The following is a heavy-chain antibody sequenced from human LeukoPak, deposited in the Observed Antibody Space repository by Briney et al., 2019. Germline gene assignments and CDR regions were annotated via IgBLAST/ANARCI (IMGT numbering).Heavy chain of an antibody. CDR2: IYYSGST. V-gene: IGHV4-59*01. Sequence: PSETLSHTCTVSGGSISSYYWSWIRQPPGKGLEWIGYIYYSGSTNYNPSLKSRVTISVDTSKNQFSLKLSSVTAADTAVYYCARDHFSYGLFDPWGQGTLVTVSS. D-gene: IGHD3-10*01. CDR3: ARDHFSYGLFDP. CDR1: GGSISSYY. J-gene: IGHJ5*02.